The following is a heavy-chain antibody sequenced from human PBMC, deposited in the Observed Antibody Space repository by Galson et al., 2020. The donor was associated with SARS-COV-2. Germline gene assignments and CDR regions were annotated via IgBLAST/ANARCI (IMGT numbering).Heavy chain of an antibody. CDR1: GFTFSSYA. CDR3: ARDLLAGYYGMDV. V-gene: IGHV3-30*04. Sequence: QAGGSLRLSCAASGFTFSSYAMHWVRQAPGKGLEWVAVISYDGSNKYYADSVKGRFTISRDNSKNTLYLQMNSLRAEDTAVYYCARDLLAGYYGMDVWGQGTTVTVSS. J-gene: IGHJ6*02. CDR2: ISYDGSNK.